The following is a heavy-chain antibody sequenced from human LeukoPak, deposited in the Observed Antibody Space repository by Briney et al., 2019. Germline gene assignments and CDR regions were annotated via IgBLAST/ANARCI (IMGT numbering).Heavy chain of an antibody. D-gene: IGHD3-10*01. V-gene: IGHV4-59*01. Sequence: PSETLSLTCTVSGGSISSYYWSWIRQPPGKGLEWIGYIYYSGSTNYNPSLKSRVTISVDTSKNQFSLKLSSVTAADTAVYYCARALKAVRGHGTGYFDLWGRGTLVTVSS. CDR2: IYYSGST. CDR1: GGSISSYY. J-gene: IGHJ2*01. CDR3: ARALKAVRGHGTGYFDL.